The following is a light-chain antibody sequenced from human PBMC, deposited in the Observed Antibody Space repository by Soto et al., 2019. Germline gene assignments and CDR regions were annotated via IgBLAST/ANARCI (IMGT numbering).Light chain of an antibody. V-gene: IGLV2-14*01. J-gene: IGLJ3*02. CDR3: TSYSRYSVLV. CDR2: EVS. Sequence: QSALTQPASVSGSPGQSVTISCTGTSSDIGGYKYVSWYQQHPGKALKLIIFEVSNRPSGVSDRFSGSNSGNTASLTISGLQAEDEADYYCTSYSRYSVLVFGGGTKVTVL. CDR1: SSDIGGYKY.